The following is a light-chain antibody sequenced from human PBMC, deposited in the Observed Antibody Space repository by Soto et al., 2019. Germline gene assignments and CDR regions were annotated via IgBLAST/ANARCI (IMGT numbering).Light chain of an antibody. Sequence: QSVLTQPASVSGSPGQSITISCTGTSSDVGGYNYVSWFQQHPGKAPKLKIYEVSNRPSGVSNRFSGSKSGYTASPTISELQAEDEADYYCTSFTSSSTWVFGGGTQLTVL. J-gene: IGLJ7*01. CDR3: TSFTSSSTWV. CDR2: EVS. V-gene: IGLV2-14*03. CDR1: SSDVGGYNY.